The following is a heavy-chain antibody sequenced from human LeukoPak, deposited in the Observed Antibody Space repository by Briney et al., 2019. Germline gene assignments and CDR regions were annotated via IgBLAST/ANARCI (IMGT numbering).Heavy chain of an antibody. D-gene: IGHD1-26*01. V-gene: IGHV3-7*01. Sequence: GGSLRLSCAASGFTFSSYWMSWLRQAPGKGLEWVANIKQDGSGKYYVDSVKGRFTISRDNAKNSLYLQMNSLRAEDTAVYYCVVGATSFDYWGQGTLVTVSS. CDR2: IKQDGSGK. J-gene: IGHJ4*02. CDR1: GFTFSSYW. CDR3: VVGATSFDY.